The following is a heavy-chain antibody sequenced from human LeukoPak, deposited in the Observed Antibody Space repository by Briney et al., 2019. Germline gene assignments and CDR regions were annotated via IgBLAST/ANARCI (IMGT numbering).Heavy chain of an antibody. D-gene: IGHD5-18*01. V-gene: IGHV3-66*01. CDR3: ARDPGYSYGYGYYYYGMDV. CDR1: GFTVSSNY. J-gene: IGHJ6*02. Sequence: GGSLRLSCAASGFTVSSNYMSWVRQAPGKGLEWVSVIYSGGSTYYADSVKGRFTISRDNSKNTLYLQMNSLRAEDTAVYYCARDPGYSYGYGYYYYGMDVWGQGTTVTVSS. CDR2: IYSGGST.